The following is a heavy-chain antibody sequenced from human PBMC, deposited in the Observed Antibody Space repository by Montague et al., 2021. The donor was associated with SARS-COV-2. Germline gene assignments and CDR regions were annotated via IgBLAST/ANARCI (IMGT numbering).Heavy chain of an antibody. V-gene: IGHV4-39*07. Sequence: SETLSLTCTVSGGSISSRSYYWGWLRQPPGKGLEWIGSIYYSGSTYYNPSLKSRVTISVDTSKNQFSLKLSSVTAADTAVYYWARGPEETYSSSWYYYYGMDVWGQGTTVTVSS. CDR2: IYYSGST. CDR1: GGSISSRSYY. J-gene: IGHJ6*02. CDR3: ARGPEETYSSSWYYYYGMDV. D-gene: IGHD6-13*01.